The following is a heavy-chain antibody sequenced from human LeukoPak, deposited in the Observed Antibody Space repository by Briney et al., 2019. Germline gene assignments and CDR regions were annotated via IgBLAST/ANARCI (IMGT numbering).Heavy chain of an antibody. CDR3: AKGLSATSMGIDY. CDR1: GFIFSAYA. V-gene: IGHV3-23*01. D-gene: IGHD1-26*01. CDR2: ISGSSGST. J-gene: IGHJ4*02. Sequence: GGSLRLSCGASGFIFSAYAMTWVRQAPGRGLEWVSTISGSSGSTDYADSVRGRFTVSRDNPRNTLYLQMHSLRADDTAVYYCAKGLSATSMGIDYWGQETLVTVSS.